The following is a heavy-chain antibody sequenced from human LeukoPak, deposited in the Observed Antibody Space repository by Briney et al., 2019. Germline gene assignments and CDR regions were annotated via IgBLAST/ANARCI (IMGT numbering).Heavy chain of an antibody. J-gene: IGHJ4*02. D-gene: IGHD1-26*01. CDR1: GFTVNSNY. Sequence: GGSLGLSCAASGFTVNSNYMSWVRQAPGKGLEWVSVVYSGDRTYYADSVKGRFTISRDDSTNTLYLLMNSLRAEDTAVYYCARGYLIDYWGQGTLVTVSS. CDR2: VYSGDRT. CDR3: ARGYLIDY. V-gene: IGHV3-66*01.